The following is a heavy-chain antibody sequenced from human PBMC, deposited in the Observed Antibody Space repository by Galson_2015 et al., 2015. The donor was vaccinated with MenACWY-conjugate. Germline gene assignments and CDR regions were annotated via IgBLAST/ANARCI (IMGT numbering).Heavy chain of an antibody. CDR3: AKGQRGASNAWYTFDS. D-gene: IGHD2-2*02. CDR2: ISNSGSST. V-gene: IGHV3-23*01. CDR1: GFTFTTYA. J-gene: IGHJ5*01. Sequence: SLRLSCAASGFTFTTYAMSWVRPAPGKGLEWASAISNSGSSTYYADSVKGRIAISTDNSKNTLYLQMDSLRAEDTAVYYCAKGQRGASNAWYTFDSWGQGTLVTVSS.